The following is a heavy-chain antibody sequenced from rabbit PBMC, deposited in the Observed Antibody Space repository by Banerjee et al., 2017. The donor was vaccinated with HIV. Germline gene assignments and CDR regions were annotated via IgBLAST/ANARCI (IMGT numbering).Heavy chain of an antibody. D-gene: IGHD4-1*01. Sequence: LEESGGGLVKPEGSLTLTCKASGFDFSSNAICWVRQAPGKGLEWIGTIYAGSSGSAYYASWVNGRFTISKTSSTTVTLQMTSLTATDTATYFCARDVAGVTGWNFGLWGPGTLVTVS. J-gene: IGHJ4*01. CDR1: GFDFSSNA. CDR2: IYAGSSGSA. V-gene: IGHV1S45*01. CDR3: ARDVAGVTGWNFGL.